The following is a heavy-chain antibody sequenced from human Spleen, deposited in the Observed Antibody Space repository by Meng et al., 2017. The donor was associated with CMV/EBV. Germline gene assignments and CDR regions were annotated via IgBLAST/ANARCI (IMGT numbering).Heavy chain of an antibody. CDR3: TRATRYYYYGMDV. J-gene: IGHJ6*02. Sequence: GGSLRLSCTASGFTFGDYAMSWVRQAPGKGLEWVGFIRSKAYGGTTEYAASVKGRFTISRDDSKSIAYLQMNSLKTEDTAVYYCTRATRYYYYGMDVWGQGTTVTVSS. V-gene: IGHV3-49*04. CDR1: GFTFGDYA. CDR2: IRSKAYGGTT.